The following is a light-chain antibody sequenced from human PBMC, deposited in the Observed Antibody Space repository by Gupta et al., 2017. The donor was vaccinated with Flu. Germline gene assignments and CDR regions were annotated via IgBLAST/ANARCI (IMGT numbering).Light chain of an antibody. CDR1: SSDVGGYNY. CDR2: DVS. Sequence: QSALTQPRSVSGSPGQSVTISCTGTSSDVGGYNYVSWYQQHPGKAPKLMIYDVSKRPSGVPDRFSGSKSGNTASLTISGLQAEDEADYYCCSYAGSSNYVFGTGIKVTVL. CDR3: CSYAGSSNYV. V-gene: IGLV2-11*01. J-gene: IGLJ1*01.